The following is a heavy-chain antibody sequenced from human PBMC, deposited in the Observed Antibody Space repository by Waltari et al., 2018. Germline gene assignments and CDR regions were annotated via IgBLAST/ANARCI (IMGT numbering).Heavy chain of an antibody. J-gene: IGHJ3*01. CDR3: ARDMTVSQSDGFDL. Sequence: EVQLVESGGGLVQPGWSLRLSCAAAGFIFGDFYISWVRQAPGKGLEWVANIKQDGSETYYLDSVKGRFTISKDDVGNSLSLQMNNLRVEDTAVYYCARDMTVSQSDGFDLWGQGTMVTVS. CDR2: IKQDGSET. D-gene: IGHD4-4*01. V-gene: IGHV3-7*01. CDR1: GFIFGDFY.